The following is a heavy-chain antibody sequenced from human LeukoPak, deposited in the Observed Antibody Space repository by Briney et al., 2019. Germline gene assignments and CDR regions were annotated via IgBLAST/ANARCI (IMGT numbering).Heavy chain of an antibody. CDR3: AVGDYYYDTRFDY. CDR2: VNADNSNT. J-gene: IGHJ4*02. D-gene: IGHD3-22*01. V-gene: IGHV1-3*03. CDR1: GYTFTGYY. Sequence: ASVKVSCKASGYTFTGYYMHRVRQAPGQGLEWMGWVNADNSNTKYSQEFQGRVTITRDTSASTAYMDLNSLRSEDMAVYYCAVGDYYYDTRFDYWGQGTLVTVSS.